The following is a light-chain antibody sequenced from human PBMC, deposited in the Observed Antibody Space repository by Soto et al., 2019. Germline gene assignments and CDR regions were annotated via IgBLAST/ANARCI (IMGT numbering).Light chain of an antibody. Sequence: EIVLTQSPGTLSLYPGERATLSCRASQSFGSSYLAWYQQKPGQAPRLLIYGASSRATDIPDRFSGSGSGTDFTLTISRLEPEDFAVYYCQQYDRSPQTFGQGTKVEFK. CDR2: GAS. V-gene: IGKV3-20*01. CDR3: QQYDRSPQT. J-gene: IGKJ1*01. CDR1: QSFGSSY.